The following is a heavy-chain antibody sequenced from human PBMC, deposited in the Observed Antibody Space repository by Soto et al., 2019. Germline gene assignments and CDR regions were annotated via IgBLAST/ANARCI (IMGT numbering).Heavy chain of an antibody. D-gene: IGHD2-15*01. CDR3: AHSPPLLYCSGGSCYSSYYYGMDV. J-gene: IGHJ6*02. Sequence: QITLKESGPTLVKPTQTLTLTCTFSGFSLSTSGVGVGWIRQPPGKALEWLALIYWDDDKRYSPSLKSRLTITTDTSKNQVVLTMTNMDPVDTATYYCAHSPPLLYCSGGSCYSSYYYGMDVWGQGTTVTVSS. V-gene: IGHV2-5*02. CDR2: IYWDDDK. CDR1: GFSLSTSGVG.